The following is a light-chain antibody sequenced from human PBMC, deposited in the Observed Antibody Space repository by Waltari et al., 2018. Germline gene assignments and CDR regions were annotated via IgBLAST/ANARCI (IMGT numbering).Light chain of an antibody. CDR2: KAK. V-gene: IGLV8-61*01. CDR3: AVVKGRGIWV. Sequence: QTVVTQEPSLSVSPGGTVTLTCALSSGSLSPTSYATWYQQTPGQGPRTAVYKAKPRPSGGPRRCAGSILGNTAALTLTGAQADDEFGYFLAVVKGRGIWVFGGGTRVTV. J-gene: IGLJ3*02. CDR1: SGSLSPTSY.